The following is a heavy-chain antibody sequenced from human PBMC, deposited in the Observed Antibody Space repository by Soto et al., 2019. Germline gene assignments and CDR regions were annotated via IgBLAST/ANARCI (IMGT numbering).Heavy chain of an antibody. D-gene: IGHD2-2*03. V-gene: IGHV5-51*01. CDR1: GYSFSSYW. CDR2: IYADDSDT. Sequence: PGESLKISCKGSGYSFSSYWIAWVRQMPGKGLEWMGIIYADDSDTQYSPSFQGQVTISADKSITTAYLQWCSLKASDTAMYYCARVHLGYCSTSSCLNNYYYAMDVWGQGTTVTVSS. J-gene: IGHJ6*02. CDR3: ARVHLGYCSTSSCLNNYYYAMDV.